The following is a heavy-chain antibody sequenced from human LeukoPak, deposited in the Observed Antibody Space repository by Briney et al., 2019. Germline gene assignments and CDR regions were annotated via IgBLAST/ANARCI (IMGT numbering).Heavy chain of an antibody. J-gene: IGHJ4*02. CDR2: IIPIFGTA. Sequence: ASVKVSCKASGGTFSSYAISWVRQAPGQGLEWMGGIIPIFGTANYAQKLQGRVTITTDESTSTAYMELSSLRSEDTAVYYCARAFISFVVVTAFDYWGQGTLVTVSS. D-gene: IGHD2-21*02. V-gene: IGHV1-69*05. CDR1: GGTFSSYA. CDR3: ARAFISFVVVTAFDY.